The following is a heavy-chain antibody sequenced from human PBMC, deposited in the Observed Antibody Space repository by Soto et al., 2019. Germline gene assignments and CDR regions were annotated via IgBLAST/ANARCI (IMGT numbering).Heavy chain of an antibody. J-gene: IGHJ3*02. CDR2: ISGSGGST. V-gene: IGHV3-23*01. D-gene: IGHD3-9*01. CDR1: GFTFSSYA. CDR3: AKDYGILRYFARDI. Sequence: GGSLRLSCAASGFTFSSYAMSWVRQAPGKGLEWVSAISGSGGSTYYADSVKGRFTISRDNSKNTLYLQMNSLRAEDTAVYSCAKDYGILRYFARDIWGQGTMVTVSS.